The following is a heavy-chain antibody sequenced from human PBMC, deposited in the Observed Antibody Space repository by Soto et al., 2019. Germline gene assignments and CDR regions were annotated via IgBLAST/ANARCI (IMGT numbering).Heavy chain of an antibody. CDR3: ARDDERTPYYFDY. D-gene: IGHD1-1*01. V-gene: IGHV3-33*01. Sequence: GGSLRLSCAASGFTFSSYGMHWVRQAPGKGLEWVAVIWYDGSNKYYADSVKGRFTISRDNSKNTLYLQMNSLRAEDTAVYYCARDDERTPYYFDYWGQGTLVTVSS. CDR1: GFTFSSYG. CDR2: IWYDGSNK. J-gene: IGHJ4*02.